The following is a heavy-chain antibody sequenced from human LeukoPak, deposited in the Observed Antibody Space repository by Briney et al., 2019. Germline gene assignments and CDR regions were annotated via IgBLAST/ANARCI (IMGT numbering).Heavy chain of an antibody. J-gene: IGHJ4*02. Sequence: PSETLSLTCAVSGYSISSGYYWGWIRQPPGKGLEWIGSIYHSGSTYYNPSLKSRVTMSVDTSKNQFSLNLSSVTAADTAVYYCARVNGTSPEDYWGQGALVTVSS. V-gene: IGHV4-38-2*01. CDR1: GYSISSGYY. CDR3: ARVNGTSPEDY. D-gene: IGHD2-8*01. CDR2: IYHSGST.